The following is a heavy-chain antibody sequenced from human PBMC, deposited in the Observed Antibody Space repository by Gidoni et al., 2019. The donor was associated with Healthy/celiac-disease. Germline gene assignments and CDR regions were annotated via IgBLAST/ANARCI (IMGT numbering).Heavy chain of an antibody. Sequence: EVQLLESGGGLVQPGGSLRLSCSASGFTFRSYAMSWVCQAPGKGLEWVSAISGMGGSTYYEDSVKGRFTISRDNSKNTLYLQMNSLRAEDTAVYYCAKTRPTTMGRPDYYGMDVWGQGTTVTVSS. CDR3: AKTRPTTMGRPDYYGMDV. CDR1: GFTFRSYA. CDR2: ISGMGGST. V-gene: IGHV3-23*01. D-gene: IGHD5-12*01. J-gene: IGHJ6*02.